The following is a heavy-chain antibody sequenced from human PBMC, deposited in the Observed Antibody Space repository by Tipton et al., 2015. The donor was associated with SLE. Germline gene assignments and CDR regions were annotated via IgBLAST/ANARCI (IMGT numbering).Heavy chain of an antibody. V-gene: IGHV3-30-3*02. Sequence: SLRLSCAASGFTFSSYAMHWVRQAPGKGLEWVAVISYDGSNKYYADSVKGRFTISRDNSKNTLYLQMNSLRAEDTAVYYCARYSFRGVIMNAFDIWGQGTMVTVSS. D-gene: IGHD3-10*01. J-gene: IGHJ3*02. CDR1: GFTFSSYA. CDR3: ARYSFRGVIMNAFDI. CDR2: ISYDGSNK.